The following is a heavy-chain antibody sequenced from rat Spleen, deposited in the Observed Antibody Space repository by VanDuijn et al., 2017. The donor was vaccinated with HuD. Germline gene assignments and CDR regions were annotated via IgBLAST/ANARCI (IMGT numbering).Heavy chain of an antibody. CDR1: GHSISSSYR. D-gene: IGHD1-11*01. CDR3: ARSVSYGGSPFDY. Sequence: EVQLQESGPGLVKPSQSLSLTCSVTGHSISSSYRWNWIRTFPGNKLEWMGYVNSAGSTNYNPSLKSRISITRDTSKNQFFLQLNSVTTEDTATYYCARSVSYGGSPFDYWGQGVMVTVSS. CDR2: VNSAGST. V-gene: IGHV3-3*01. J-gene: IGHJ2*01.